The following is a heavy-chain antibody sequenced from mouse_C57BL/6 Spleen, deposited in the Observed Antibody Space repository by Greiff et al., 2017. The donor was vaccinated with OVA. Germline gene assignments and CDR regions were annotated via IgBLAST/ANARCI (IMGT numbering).Heavy chain of an antibody. J-gene: IGHJ3*01. CDR3: AGDYDTRAFAY. Sequence: QVQLQQPGAELVKPGASVKLSCKASGYTFTSYWMHWVKQRPGQGLEWIGMIHPNSGSTNSNEKFKSKATLTVDKSSSTAYMQLSSLTSEDSAVYYCAGDYDTRAFAYWGQGTLVTVSA. V-gene: IGHV1-64*01. CDR2: IHPNSGST. D-gene: IGHD2-4*01. CDR1: GYTFTSYW.